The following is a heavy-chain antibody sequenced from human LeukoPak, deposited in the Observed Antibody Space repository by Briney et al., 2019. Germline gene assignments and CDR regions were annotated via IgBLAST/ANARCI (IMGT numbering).Heavy chain of an antibody. J-gene: IGHJ4*02. D-gene: IGHD3-3*01. CDR1: GGSFSGYY. CDR2: INHSGST. CDR3: ARGRTYDFWSRPIDY. V-gene: IGHV4-34*01. Sequence: KSSETLSLTCAVYGGSFSGYYWSWIRQPPGKGMEWIGEINHSGSTNYNPSLKSRVTISVDTSKNQFSLKLSSVTAADTAVYYCARGRTYDFWSRPIDYWGQGTLVTVSS.